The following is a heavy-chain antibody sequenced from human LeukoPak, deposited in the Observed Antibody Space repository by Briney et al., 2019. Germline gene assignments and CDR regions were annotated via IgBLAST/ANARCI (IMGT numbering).Heavy chain of an antibody. V-gene: IGHV3-30-3*01. Sequence: GGSLRLSCAASGFTFSGYAMHWVRQAPGKGLEWVAVISYDGSNKYYADSVKGRFTTSRDNSKNTLYLQMNSLRAEDTAVYYCAREVESGVMDVWGQGTTVTVSS. CDR3: AREVESGVMDV. D-gene: IGHD6-25*01. CDR1: GFTFSGYA. CDR2: ISYDGSNK. J-gene: IGHJ6*02.